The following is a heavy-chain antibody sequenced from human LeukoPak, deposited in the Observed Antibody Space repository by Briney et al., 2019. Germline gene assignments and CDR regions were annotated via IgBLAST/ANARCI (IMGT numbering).Heavy chain of an antibody. CDR1: GGSFSGYY. J-gene: IGHJ4*02. CDR3: ARVHYDFWSGYLLNTYYFDY. V-gene: IGHV4-34*01. CDR2: INHSGST. D-gene: IGHD3-3*01. Sequence: SETLSLTCAVYGGSFSGYYWSWIRQPPGKGLEWIGEINHSGSTNCNPSLKSRVTISVDTSKNQFSLKLSSVTAADTAVYYCARVHYDFWSGYLLNTYYFDYWGQGTLVTVSS.